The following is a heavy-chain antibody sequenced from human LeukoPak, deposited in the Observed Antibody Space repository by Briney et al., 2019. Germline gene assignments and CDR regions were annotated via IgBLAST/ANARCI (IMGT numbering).Heavy chain of an antibody. J-gene: IGHJ4*02. Sequence: GGSLRLSCAASGFTFSSYGMHWVRQAPGKGLEWVANIKEDGSETHYADSVEGRFTISRDNPKNSLYLQMNSLRDEDTAIYYCARVRGGSATSDFEYWGQGTLVTVSS. V-gene: IGHV3-7*05. CDR1: GFTFSSYG. D-gene: IGHD2-2*01. CDR2: IKEDGSET. CDR3: ARVRGGSATSDFEY.